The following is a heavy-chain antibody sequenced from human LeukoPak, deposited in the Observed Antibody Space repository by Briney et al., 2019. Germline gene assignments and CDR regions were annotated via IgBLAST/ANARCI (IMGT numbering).Heavy chain of an antibody. CDR2: IRYDGSNK. CDR1: GFTFSSYG. D-gene: IGHD3-22*01. J-gene: IGHJ4*02. V-gene: IGHV3-30*02. CDR3: AKMGTITMIVDY. Sequence: GGSLRLSCAASGFTFSSYGMHGVRQAPGKGLEWVAFIRYDGSNKYYADSVKGRFTISRDNSKNTLYLQMNSLRAEDTAVYYCAKMGTITMIVDYWGQGTLVTVSS.